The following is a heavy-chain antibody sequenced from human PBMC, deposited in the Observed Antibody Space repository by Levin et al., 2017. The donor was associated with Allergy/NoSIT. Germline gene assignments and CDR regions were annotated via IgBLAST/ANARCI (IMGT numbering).Heavy chain of an antibody. D-gene: IGHD3-3*01. CDR3: SRSGGPYGAFYD. V-gene: IGHV3-72*01. CDR2: TKNKTESYAT. J-gene: IGHJ4*02. CDR1: GLTLSDHQ. Sequence: LSLTCAASGLTLSDHQMDWVRQAPGKGLEWVARTKNKTESYATEYAASVKGRFIISRHDSKSSLYLQMNSLEDEDTAVYFCSRSGGPYGAFYDWGQGTLVTVSS.